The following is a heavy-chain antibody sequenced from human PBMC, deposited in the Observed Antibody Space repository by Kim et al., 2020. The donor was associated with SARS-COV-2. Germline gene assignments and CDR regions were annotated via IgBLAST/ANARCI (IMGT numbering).Heavy chain of an antibody. D-gene: IGHD6-19*01. CDR1: GGSISSSSYY. V-gene: IGHV4-39*01. CDR3: ARPGPGIAVAGAGWLDV. J-gene: IGHJ6*02. CDR2: IYYSGST. Sequence: SETLSLTCTVSGGSISSSSYYWGWIRQPPGKGLEWIGSIYYSGSTYYNPSLKSRVTISVDTSKNQFSLKLSSVTAADTAVYYCARPGPGIAVAGAGWLDVWGQGTTVTVSS.